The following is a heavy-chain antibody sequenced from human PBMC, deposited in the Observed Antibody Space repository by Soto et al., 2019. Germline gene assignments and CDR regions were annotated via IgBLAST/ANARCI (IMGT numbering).Heavy chain of an antibody. V-gene: IGHV4-39*01. J-gene: IGHJ3*02. Sequence: QLQLQESGPGLVKPSETLSLTCTVSGGSISTSSSYWGWIRQPPGTGLEWIGTIYYSGSTYYNTSLKSRITMSVDTSKNQFSLKLTSVTAADTAVYYCARRPRYSGDDYRARTLNDAFDSWGQGTTVTVSS. CDR1: GGSISTSSSY. CDR3: ARRPRYSGDDYRARTLNDAFDS. CDR2: IYYSGST. D-gene: IGHD5-12*01.